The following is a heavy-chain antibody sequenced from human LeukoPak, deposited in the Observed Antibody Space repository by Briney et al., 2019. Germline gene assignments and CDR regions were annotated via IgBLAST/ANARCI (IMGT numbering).Heavy chain of an antibody. CDR2: ISYDGSNK. J-gene: IGHJ4*02. Sequence: GGSLRLSCAASGFTFGSYAMHWVRQAPGKGLEWVAVISYDGSNKYYADSVKGRFTISRDNSKNTLYLQMNSLRAEDTAVYYCATIAAAGNFDYWGQGTLVTVSS. D-gene: IGHD6-13*01. CDR3: ATIAAAGNFDY. CDR1: GFTFGSYA. V-gene: IGHV3-30-3*01.